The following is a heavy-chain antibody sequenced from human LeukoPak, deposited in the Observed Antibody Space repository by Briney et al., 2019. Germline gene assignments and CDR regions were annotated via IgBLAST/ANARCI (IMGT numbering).Heavy chain of an antibody. J-gene: IGHJ4*02. D-gene: IGHD4-23*01. CDR3: AREGGNIRFDC. CDR1: VYTSTDYY. CDR2: INPKSGAT. Sequence: VASVRVSCKPSVYTSTDYYIHWARHAPGQGLEWMGWINPKSGATNYAQKFQGRVTLARDTSISTAYMEMSGLISDDTAIYYCAREGGNIRFDCWGQGTLVTVSS. V-gene: IGHV1-2*02.